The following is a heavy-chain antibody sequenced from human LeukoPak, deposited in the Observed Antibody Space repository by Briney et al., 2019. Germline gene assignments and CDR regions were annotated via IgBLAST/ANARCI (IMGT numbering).Heavy chain of an antibody. CDR2: IYYSGST. CDR1: GGSISSSSYY. D-gene: IGHD6-19*01. CDR3: ARSTAVAGVVP. V-gene: IGHV4-39*07. J-gene: IGHJ5*02. Sequence: SETLSLTCTVSGGSISSSSYYWGWIRQPPEKGLEWIGSIYYSGSTYYNPSLKSRVTISVDTSKNQFSLKLSSVTAADTAVCYCARSTAVAGVVPWGQGTLVTVSS.